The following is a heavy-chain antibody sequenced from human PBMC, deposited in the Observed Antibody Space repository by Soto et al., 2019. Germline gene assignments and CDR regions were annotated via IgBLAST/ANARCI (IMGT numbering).Heavy chain of an antibody. V-gene: IGHV1-46*01. CDR3: ARDSIVGATRPYNWFDP. Sequence: ASVKVSCKASGYTFTSYYMHWVRQAPGQGLEWMGIINPSGGSTSYAQKFQGRVTMTRDTSTSTVYMELSSLRSEDTAVYYCARDSIVGATRPYNWFDPWGQGTLVTVSS. CDR1: GYTFTSYY. CDR2: INPSGGST. D-gene: IGHD1-26*01. J-gene: IGHJ5*02.